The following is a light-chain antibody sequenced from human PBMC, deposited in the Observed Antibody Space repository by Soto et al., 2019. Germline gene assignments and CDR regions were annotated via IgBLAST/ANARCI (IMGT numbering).Light chain of an antibody. CDR3: LQYNVYPLT. CDR1: PSISRW. J-gene: IGKJ4*01. V-gene: IGKV1-5*03. CDR2: KAS. Sequence: DIQMTQSPSTLSASVGDRVTITCRASPSISRWLAWYQQRPGKAPKLRIYKASTLEGGVPSRFSASGSGTDFTLTISSLQPDDLATYFCLQYNVYPLTFGGGTKVEIK.